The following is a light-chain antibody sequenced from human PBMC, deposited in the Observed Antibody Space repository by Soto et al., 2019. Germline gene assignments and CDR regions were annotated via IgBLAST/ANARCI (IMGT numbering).Light chain of an antibody. Sequence: DIQMTQSPSTLSASVGDRVTITCRASQSISWWLAWYQQKPGEVPKLLIYKASNLESGVPSRFSGSGFETEFTLTISSLQPEDFATYYCQEFEPWTFGQGTKVEVK. V-gene: IGKV1-5*03. J-gene: IGKJ1*01. CDR3: QEFEPWT. CDR1: QSISWW. CDR2: KAS.